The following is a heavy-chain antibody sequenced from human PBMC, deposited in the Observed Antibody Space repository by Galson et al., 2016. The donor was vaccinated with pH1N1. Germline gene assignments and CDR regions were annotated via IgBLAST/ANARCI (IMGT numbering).Heavy chain of an antibody. CDR3: ARTRNYNSGLDV. CDR2: SDYEDAK. V-gene: IGHV2-70*04. J-gene: IGHJ6*02. Sequence: PALVKPTQTLTLTCSVSGISLTTDGMRVNWIRQSPGKALEWLARSDYEDAKHYSTSLRTRLSISRDTSKNQVALTMTNMDPVDTATYYCARTRNYNSGLDVWGPGTTVTVSS. CDR1: GISLTTDGMR.